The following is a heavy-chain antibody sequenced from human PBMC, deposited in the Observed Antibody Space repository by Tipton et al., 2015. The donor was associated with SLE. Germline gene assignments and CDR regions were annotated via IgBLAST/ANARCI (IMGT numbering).Heavy chain of an antibody. CDR1: GGSISSGGYY. D-gene: IGHD3-22*01. V-gene: IGHV4-31*03. CDR3: ARGLPTTYYDSNSQSFDY. J-gene: IGHJ4*02. CDR2: LYYSGYT. Sequence: TLSLTCNVSGGSISSGGYYWSWIRQNPGRGLEWIGYLYYSGYTYYNPSLKSRVIISADTSKNQFSLKLSSVTAADTAVYYCARGLPTTYYDSNSQSFDYWGQGTLVTVSS.